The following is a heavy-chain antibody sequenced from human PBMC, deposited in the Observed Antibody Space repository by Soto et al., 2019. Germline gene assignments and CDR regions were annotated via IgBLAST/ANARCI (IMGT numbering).Heavy chain of an antibody. Sequence: PGGSLRLSCAASGFSLSDHGVNWVRQAPGKGLEWISSVNRGASSLYYAESVKGRFTMSRDDAKNSVYLQMNSLRDEDTAVYYCAGSPRDGMDVWGQGTTVTVSS. V-gene: IGHV3-48*02. CDR2: VNRGASSL. CDR1: GFSLSDHG. J-gene: IGHJ6*02. CDR3: AGSPRDGMDV.